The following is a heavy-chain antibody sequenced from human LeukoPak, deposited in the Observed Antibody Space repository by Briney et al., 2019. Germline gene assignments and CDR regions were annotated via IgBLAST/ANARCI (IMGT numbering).Heavy chain of an antibody. J-gene: IGHJ4*02. V-gene: IGHV3-30*02. Sequence: GGSLRLSCAASGFTFSSYGMHWVRQAPGKGPEWVAFIRYDGSNKYYADSVKGRFTISRDNSKNTLYLEMNSLRAEDTAVYYCAKDSRRELLQGYDFDYWGQGTLVTVSS. CDR1: GFTFSSYG. D-gene: IGHD1-26*01. CDR2: IRYDGSNK. CDR3: AKDSRRELLQGYDFDY.